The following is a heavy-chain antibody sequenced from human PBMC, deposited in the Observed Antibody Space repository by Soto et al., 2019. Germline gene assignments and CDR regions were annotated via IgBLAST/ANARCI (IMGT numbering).Heavy chain of an antibody. CDR2: ISYDGSNK. CDR1: GFTFSSYA. J-gene: IGHJ6*02. V-gene: IGHV3-30-3*01. CDR3: ASQEGPDYYYYGMDV. Sequence: PGGSLRLSCAASGFTFSSYATHWVRQAPGKGLEWVAVISYDGSNKYYADSVKGRFTISRDNSKNTLYLQMNSLRAEDTAVYYCASQEGPDYYYYGMDVWGQGTTVTVSS.